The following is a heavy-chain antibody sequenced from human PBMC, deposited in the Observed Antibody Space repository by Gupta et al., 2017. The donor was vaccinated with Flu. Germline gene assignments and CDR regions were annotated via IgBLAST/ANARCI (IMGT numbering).Heavy chain of an antibody. Sequence: IRQSPGKGLEWVGEISHLESTTYNPSLEGRVIISIDTSKNHFSLKLNSVTAADTAKYYCARVSGYSYGGVDHWGQGTLVTVSS. D-gene: IGHD5-12*01. V-gene: IGHV4-34*01. J-gene: IGHJ4*02. CDR3: ARVSGYSYGGVDH. CDR2: ISHLEST.